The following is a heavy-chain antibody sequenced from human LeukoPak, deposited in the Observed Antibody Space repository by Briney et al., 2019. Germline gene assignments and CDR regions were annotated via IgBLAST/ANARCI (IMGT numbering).Heavy chain of an antibody. D-gene: IGHD3-22*01. V-gene: IGHV3-20*04. Sequence: PGGSLRLSCAASGFKFDDYGMSWVRQAPGKGLEWVCDINWNGAWTGYADSVKGRFTISRDNAKNSVYLQMNSLRAEDTALYYCADYYYDSSRGFDLWGQGTLVTVSA. CDR3: ADYYYDSSRGFDL. CDR2: INWNGAWT. CDR1: GFKFDDYG. J-gene: IGHJ5*02.